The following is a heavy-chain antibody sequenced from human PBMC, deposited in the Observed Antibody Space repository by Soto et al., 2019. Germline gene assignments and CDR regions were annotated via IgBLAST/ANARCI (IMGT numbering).Heavy chain of an antibody. CDR3: ARFALYCSGSSCYWNLIAY. J-gene: IGHJ4*02. V-gene: IGHV1-46*01. D-gene: IGHD2-15*01. CDR1: GESVASRS. Sequence: CEACGESVASRSMQSLQQSPEQGLEWMGIINPSGGSTSYAQKFQGRVAMTRDTSTSTVYMELSSLRSEDTAVYYCARFALYCSGSSCYWNLIAYWGQGTLVTVSS. CDR2: INPSGGST.